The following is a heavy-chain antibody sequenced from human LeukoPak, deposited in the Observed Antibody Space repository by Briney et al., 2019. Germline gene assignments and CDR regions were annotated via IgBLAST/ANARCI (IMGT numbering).Heavy chain of an antibody. CDR1: GYSFTAFW. V-gene: IGHV5-51*01. Sequence: GESLKISCKGSGYSFTAFWIAWVRQMPGKGLEWMGIIYPSDSDTRYSPSFEGQVTISADKSISTAYLQWSSLKASDTAMYYCAWTGYYDSSEDGFDIWGQGTMVTVSS. CDR3: AWTGYYDSSEDGFDI. J-gene: IGHJ3*02. D-gene: IGHD3-22*01. CDR2: IYPSDSDT.